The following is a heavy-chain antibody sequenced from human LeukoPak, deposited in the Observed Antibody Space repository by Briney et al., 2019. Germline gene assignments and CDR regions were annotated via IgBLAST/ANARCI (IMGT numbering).Heavy chain of an antibody. J-gene: IGHJ4*02. CDR1: GFMFSSNW. CDR2: IKEDGTET. Sequence: GGSLRLSCAASGFMFSSNWMSWVRLAPGKGLEWVANIKEDGTETYYVDSVKGRFTISRDNAKNSLYLQMSSLRVEDTAVYYCAKEGRSLQTYWGQGTLVTVSS. CDR3: AKEGRSLQTY. D-gene: IGHD5-24*01. V-gene: IGHV3-7*03.